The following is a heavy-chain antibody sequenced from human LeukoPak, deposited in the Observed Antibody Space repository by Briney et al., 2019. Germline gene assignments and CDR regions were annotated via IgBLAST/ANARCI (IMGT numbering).Heavy chain of an antibody. D-gene: IGHD5-18*01. J-gene: IGHJ4*02. Sequence: ASVKVSCKVSGYTLTELSMHWVRQAPGKGLEWMGGFDPEDGETIYAQKFQGRVTMTEDTSTDTAYMELSSLRSEDTAVYYCARQARVYSYGEKLTFDYWGQGTLVTVSS. CDR3: ARQARVYSYGEKLTFDY. CDR1: GYTLTELS. CDR2: FDPEDGET. V-gene: IGHV1-24*01.